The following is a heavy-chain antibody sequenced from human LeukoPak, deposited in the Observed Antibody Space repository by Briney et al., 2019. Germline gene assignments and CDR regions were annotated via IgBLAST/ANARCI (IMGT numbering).Heavy chain of an antibody. J-gene: IGHJ4*02. D-gene: IGHD4-17*01. Sequence: SVKVSCKASGGTFSSYAISWVRQAPAQGLEWMGGIIPIFGTANYAQKFQGRVTITADESTSTAYMELSSLRSEDTAVYYCARTGLYGDYPFDYWGQGTLVTVSS. V-gene: IGHV1-69*13. CDR2: IIPIFGTA. CDR1: GGTFSSYA. CDR3: ARTGLYGDYPFDY.